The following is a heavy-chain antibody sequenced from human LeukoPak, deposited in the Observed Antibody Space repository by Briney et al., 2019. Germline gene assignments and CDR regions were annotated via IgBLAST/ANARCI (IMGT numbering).Heavy chain of an antibody. CDR1: GGSISSSSYY. Sequence: SETLSLTCTVSGGSISSSSYYWGWIRQPPGKGLEWIGSIYYSGSTYYNPSLKSRVTISVDTSKNQFSLKLRSVTAADTAVYYCARPGGIAAAGKADWFDPWGQGTLVTVSS. J-gene: IGHJ5*02. CDR3: ARPGGIAAAGKADWFDP. V-gene: IGHV4-39*01. D-gene: IGHD6-13*01. CDR2: IYYSGST.